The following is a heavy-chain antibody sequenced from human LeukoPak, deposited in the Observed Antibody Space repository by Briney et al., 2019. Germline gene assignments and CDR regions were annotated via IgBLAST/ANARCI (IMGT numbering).Heavy chain of an antibody. J-gene: IGHJ4*02. CDR3: ARASEGIGFFDF. D-gene: IGHD2-21*01. Sequence: SETLSLTCTVSGGSISSYYWSWIRQPPGKGLEWIGYIYYSGSTNYNPSLKSRVTISVDTSKNQFSLKLSSVTAADTAVYYCARASEGIGFFDFWGPGLLVTVSS. CDR1: GGSISSYY. CDR2: IYYSGST. V-gene: IGHV4-59*01.